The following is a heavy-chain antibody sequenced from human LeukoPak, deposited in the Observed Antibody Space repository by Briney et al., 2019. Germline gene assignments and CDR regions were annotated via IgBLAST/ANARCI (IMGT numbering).Heavy chain of an antibody. V-gene: IGHV3-20*04. D-gene: IGHD3-22*01. CDR1: GFNFDDYG. J-gene: IGHJ4*02. CDR2: INWNGGST. CDR3: ARGYYYDSSGYSFFDY. Sequence: GGSLRLSRAASGFNFDDYGMSWVRQAPGMGLEWVSGINWNGGSTGYADSVKGRFTISRDNAKNSLYLQMNSLRAEDTALYYCARGYYYDSSGYSFFDYWGQGTLVTVSS.